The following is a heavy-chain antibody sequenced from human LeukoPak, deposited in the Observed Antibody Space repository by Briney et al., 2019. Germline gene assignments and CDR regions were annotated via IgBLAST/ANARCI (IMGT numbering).Heavy chain of an antibody. CDR2: IIPIFGTA. V-gene: IGHV1-69*13. CDR3: ARDFRLGAAEARNFDY. J-gene: IGHJ4*02. Sequence: ASVKVSCKASGGTFSSYAISWVRQAPGQGLEWMGGIIPIFGTANYAQKFQGRVTITADESTSTAYMELSSLRSEDTAVYYCARDFRLGAAEARNFDYWGQGTLVTVSS. D-gene: IGHD2-15*01. CDR1: GGTFSSYA.